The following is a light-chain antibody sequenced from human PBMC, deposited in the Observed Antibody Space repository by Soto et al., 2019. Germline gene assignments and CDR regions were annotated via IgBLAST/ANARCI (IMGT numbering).Light chain of an antibody. V-gene: IGLV2-11*01. Sequence: QPVLTQPRSVSGSPGQSVAISCTGTSSDVGGYDYVSWYQQHPGKAPNVIIFDVSKRPSGVPDRFSGSKSGNTASLTISGLQAEDEADYYCCSYAGGPYVFGTGTKLTVL. CDR3: CSYAGGPYV. CDR1: SSDVGGYDY. CDR2: DVS. J-gene: IGLJ1*01.